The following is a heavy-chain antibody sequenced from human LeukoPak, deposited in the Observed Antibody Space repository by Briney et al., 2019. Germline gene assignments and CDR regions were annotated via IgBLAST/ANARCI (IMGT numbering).Heavy chain of an antibody. J-gene: IGHJ4*02. CDR1: GGTFSSYA. Sequence: ASVKVSCKASGGTFSSYAISWVRQAPGQGLEWMGGIIPIFGTANYAQKFQGRVTITADESTSTAYMELSSLRSEDTALYYCATRGQICSSTSCYTSFDYWGQGTLVTVSS. CDR3: ATRGQICSSTSCYTSFDY. D-gene: IGHD2-2*02. V-gene: IGHV1-69*13. CDR2: IIPIFGTA.